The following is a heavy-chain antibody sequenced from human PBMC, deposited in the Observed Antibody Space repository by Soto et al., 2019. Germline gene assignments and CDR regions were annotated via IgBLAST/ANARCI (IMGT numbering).Heavy chain of an antibody. CDR2: IKSKVDGGTT. J-gene: IGHJ4*02. CDR3: TTDHPYEYDGSSYDH. V-gene: IGHV3-15*07. Sequence: EVQLVESGGGLVKPGGSLRLSCVGSGFIFSNAWMNWVRQAPGKGLEWVGRIKSKVDGGTTDYAAPVKVRFTISRDDSNNAVYLQMDSLKTEDTDIYYCTTDHPYEYDGSSYDHWGQGARITVSS. D-gene: IGHD3-22*01. CDR1: GFIFSNAW.